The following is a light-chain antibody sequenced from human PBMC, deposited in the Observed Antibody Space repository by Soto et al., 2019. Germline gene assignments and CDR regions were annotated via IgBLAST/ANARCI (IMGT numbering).Light chain of an antibody. CDR3: QQYDNLPIT. CDR1: QDISNY. CDR2: DAS. J-gene: IGKJ5*01. V-gene: IGKV1-33*01. Sequence: DIQMTESPSSLSASVGDRVTITCQASQDISNYLNWYQQKPGKAPKLLIYDASNLETGVPSRFSGSVSGTDFTFATSSLQPEDIATYYCQQYDNLPITFGLGTRLEIK.